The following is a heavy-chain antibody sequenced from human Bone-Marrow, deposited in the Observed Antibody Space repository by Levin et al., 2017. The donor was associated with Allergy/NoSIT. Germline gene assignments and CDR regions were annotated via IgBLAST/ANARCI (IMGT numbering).Heavy chain of an antibody. CDR1: GFTFSYYW. D-gene: IGHD2-15*01. Sequence: AGGSLRLSCTASGFTFSYYWMHWVRQAPGKGLVWVSRIDNGGSTTNYADSVKGRFTISRDNAKNTLYLQMNSLRAEDTAVYYCASSQGYCRGGTCYADYWGQGTLVTVSS. CDR3: ASSQGYCRGGTCYADY. CDR2: IDNGGSTT. V-gene: IGHV3-74*01. J-gene: IGHJ4*02.